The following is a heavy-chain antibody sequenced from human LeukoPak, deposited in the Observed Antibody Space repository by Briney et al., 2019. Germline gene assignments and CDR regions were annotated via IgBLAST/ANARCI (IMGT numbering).Heavy chain of an antibody. D-gene: IGHD6-13*01. CDR3: AKGPGYSSSWADY. V-gene: IGHV3-33*06. CDR1: GLTFSSYG. CDR2: IWYDGSNK. J-gene: IGHJ4*02. Sequence: GGSLRLSCAASGLTFSSYGMHWVRQAPGKGLEWVAVIWYDGSNKYYADSVKGRFTISRDNSKNTLYLQMNSLRAEDTAVYYCAKGPGYSSSWADYWGQGTLVTVSS.